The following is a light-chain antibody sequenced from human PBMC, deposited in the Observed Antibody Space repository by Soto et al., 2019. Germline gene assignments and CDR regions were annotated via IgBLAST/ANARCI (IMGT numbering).Light chain of an antibody. CDR2: DGS. Sequence: SYELTQPPSVSVAPGQTARIPCGGDNIGSKSVYWYQQKPGQAPVVVVYDGSDRPSGIPERFSGSNSGTTATLTISRVEAGDEAEYLCQVWDSTSDHYVFGAGTKVTVL. J-gene: IGLJ1*01. V-gene: IGLV3-21*02. CDR3: QVWDSTSDHYV. CDR1: NIGSKS.